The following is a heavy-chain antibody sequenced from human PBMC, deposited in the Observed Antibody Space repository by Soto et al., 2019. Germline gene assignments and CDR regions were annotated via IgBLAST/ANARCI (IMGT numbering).Heavy chain of an antibody. D-gene: IGHD3-10*01. J-gene: IGHJ4*02. CDR3: ARDSGTVGYDDS. V-gene: IGHV1-69*08. CDR2: IIPLLDVT. CDR1: GGTFSTYT. Sequence: QVQLMQSGAEVKKPGSSVKVSCKASGGTFSTYTINWVRQAPGQGLEWMGRIIPLLDVTNNAQRFQGRVTITADKSTSTVYMELTSLTSQDTAVYYCARDSGTVGYDDSWGQGTLVTVSS.